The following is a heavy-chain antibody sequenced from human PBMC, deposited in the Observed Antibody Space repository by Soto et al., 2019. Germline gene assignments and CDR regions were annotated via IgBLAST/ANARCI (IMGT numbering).Heavy chain of an antibody. CDR1: GFTFRACA. Sequence: GGSLRLSCAASGFTFRACAMTWVRQAPEKGLEWVSTTDGGGGSTYYADSVKGRFTISRDNSQNTLYLQMNGLRADDTAVYYCAKRGGVVPMTAYYYYYMDVWGKGTTVTVSS. CDR2: TDGGGGST. CDR3: AKRGGVVPMTAYYYYYMDV. D-gene: IGHD2-21*01. J-gene: IGHJ6*03. V-gene: IGHV3-23*01.